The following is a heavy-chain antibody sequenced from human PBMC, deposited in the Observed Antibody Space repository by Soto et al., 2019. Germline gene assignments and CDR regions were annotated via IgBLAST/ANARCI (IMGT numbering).Heavy chain of an antibody. CDR2: IYYSGST. CDR3: ARSIRYCTNGVCPVKY. V-gene: IGHV4-39*01. J-gene: IGHJ4*02. Sequence: NPSETLSLTCTVSGGSISSSSYYWGWIRQPPGKGLEWIGSIYYSGSTYYNPSLKSRVTISVDTSKNQFSLKLSSVTAADTAVYYCARSIRYCTNGVCPVKYWGQGTLVTVSS. CDR1: GGSISSSSYY. D-gene: IGHD2-8*01.